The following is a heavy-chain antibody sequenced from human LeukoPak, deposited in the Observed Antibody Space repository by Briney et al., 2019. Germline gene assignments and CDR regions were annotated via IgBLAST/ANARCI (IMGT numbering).Heavy chain of an antibody. V-gene: IGHV1-69*02. CDR2: IIPILGIA. D-gene: IGHD4-23*01. CDR3: ASTGGNSTFYYYYYYMDV. CDR1: GGTFSSYT. J-gene: IGHJ6*03. Sequence: SVKVSCKASGGTFSSYTISWVRQAPGQGLEWVGRIIPILGIANYAQKFQGRVTITADKSTSTAYMELSSLRSEDTAVYYCASTGGNSTFYYYYYYMDVWGKGTTVTVSS.